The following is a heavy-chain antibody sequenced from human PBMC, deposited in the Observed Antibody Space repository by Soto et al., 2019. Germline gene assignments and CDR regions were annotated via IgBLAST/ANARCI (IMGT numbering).Heavy chain of an antibody. D-gene: IGHD1-7*01. CDR3: ARGASDWNYEVF. V-gene: IGHV1-8*01. CDR2: MNPNSGNT. J-gene: IGHJ4*02. Sequence: ASVKVSCKASGYTFTSYYINWVRQATGQGLEWMGWMNPNSGNTGYAQNFQGRVTMTRNTATRTAYMELSSLTSDDTAVYYCARGASDWNYEVFWGQGTQVTVSS. CDR1: GYTFTSYY.